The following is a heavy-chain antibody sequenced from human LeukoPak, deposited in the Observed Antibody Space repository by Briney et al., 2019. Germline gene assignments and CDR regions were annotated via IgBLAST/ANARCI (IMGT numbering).Heavy chain of an antibody. CDR2: INHSGST. J-gene: IGHJ4*02. V-gene: IGHV4-34*01. D-gene: IGHD2-2*01. Sequence: SETLSLTCAVYGGSFSGYYWSWIPQPPGKGLEWIGEINHSGSTNYNPSLKSRVTISVDTSKKQFSLKLSSVTAADTGVYYCASFGGDCSSTSCQNPRGFDYWGQGTLVTVSS. CDR1: GGSFSGYY. CDR3: ASFGGDCSSTSCQNPRGFDY.